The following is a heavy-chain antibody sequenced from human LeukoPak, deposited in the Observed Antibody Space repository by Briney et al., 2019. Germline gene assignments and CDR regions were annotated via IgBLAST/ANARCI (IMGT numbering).Heavy chain of an antibody. J-gene: IGHJ5*02. D-gene: IGHD3-10*01. CDR3: AGSNYDNWFDP. V-gene: IGHV4-39*01. CDR1: GGSISSSSYY. CDR2: IYHSGST. Sequence: SETLSLTCTVSGGSISSSSYYCGWIRQPPGKGLEWIGSIYHSGSTYYNPSLKSRVTLSVETSKNQFSLKLSSVTAADTAVYYCAGSNYDNWFDPWGQGTLVTVSS.